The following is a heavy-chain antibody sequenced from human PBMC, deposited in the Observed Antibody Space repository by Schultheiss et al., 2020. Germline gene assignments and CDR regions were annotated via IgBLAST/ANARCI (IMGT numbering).Heavy chain of an antibody. V-gene: IGHV3-23*01. CDR1: GFTFSNYV. CDR3: TPQRSWDYYFDY. Sequence: GGSLRLSCETSGFTFSNYVMTWVRQAPGKGLEWVSALGRTGADTYYADSVKGRFTISRDNSRNTVYLQMSSLRADDTAVYYCTPQRSWDYYFDYWGQGTLVTVSS. J-gene: IGHJ4*02. D-gene: IGHD6-25*01. CDR2: LGRTGADT.